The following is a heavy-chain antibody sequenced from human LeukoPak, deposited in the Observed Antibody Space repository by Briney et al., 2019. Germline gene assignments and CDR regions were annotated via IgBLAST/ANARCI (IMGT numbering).Heavy chain of an antibody. D-gene: IGHD3-10*01. Sequence: ASVKVSCTASGYTFTGYYIHWVRQAPGQGLEWMGVINPSGDSTSYAQKFQGRVTMTRDTSTRTVYMELSSLRSEDTAVHYCARSMIRGVTYYFDYWGQGTLVTVSS. V-gene: IGHV1-46*01. CDR1: GYTFTGYY. CDR2: INPSGDST. CDR3: ARSMIRGVTYYFDY. J-gene: IGHJ4*02.